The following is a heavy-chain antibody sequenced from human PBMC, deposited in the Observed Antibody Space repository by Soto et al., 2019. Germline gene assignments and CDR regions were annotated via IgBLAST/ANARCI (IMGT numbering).Heavy chain of an antibody. CDR3: AREGGTLRQFDY. CDR2: INAGNGNT. D-gene: IGHD1-1*01. V-gene: IGHV1-3*01. Sequence: QVQLVQSGAEVKKPGASVKVSCKASGYTFTSYAMHWVRQAPGQRLEWMGWINAGNGNTKYSQKFQGRVTITRDTSASTAYMELSSLRSEDTAVYYCAREGGTLRQFDYRGQGTLVTVSS. J-gene: IGHJ4*02. CDR1: GYTFTSYA.